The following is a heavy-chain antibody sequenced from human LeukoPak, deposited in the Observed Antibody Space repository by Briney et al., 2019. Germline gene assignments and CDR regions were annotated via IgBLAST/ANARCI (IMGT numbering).Heavy chain of an antibody. J-gene: IGHJ4*02. CDR3: ARTDTAMVKVHFDY. V-gene: IGHV4-34*01. CDR1: GGSFSGYY. CDR2: INHSGST. D-gene: IGHD5-18*01. Sequence: SETLSLTCAVYGGSFSGYYWSWIRQPPGKGLEWIGEINHSGSTNYNPSLKSRVTISVDTSKNQFSLKLSSVTAADTAVYYCARTDTAMVKVHFDYWGQGTLVTVSS.